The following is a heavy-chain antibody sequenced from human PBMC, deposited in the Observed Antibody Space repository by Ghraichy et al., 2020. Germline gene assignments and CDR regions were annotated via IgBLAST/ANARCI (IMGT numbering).Heavy chain of an antibody. CDR2: MSPNSGNT. CDR1: GYTFTNYD. D-gene: IGHD1-26*01. CDR3: ARGEWELTY. Sequence: ASVKVSCQVSGYTFTNYDINWVRQATGQGLEWMGWMSPNSGNTGYAQKFQDRVTMTRDTSITTAYMELSGLRTEDTAVYYCARGEWELTYWGQGTLVTVSS. J-gene: IGHJ4*02. V-gene: IGHV1-8*02.